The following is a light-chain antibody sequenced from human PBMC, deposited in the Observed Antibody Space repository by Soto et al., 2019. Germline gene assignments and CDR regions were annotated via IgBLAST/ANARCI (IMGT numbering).Light chain of an antibody. CDR2: DNN. V-gene: IGLV1-51*01. J-gene: IGLJ3*02. CDR1: SSNIGNNY. CDR3: GTWDGSLSAGV. Sequence: QSVLTQPPSVSAAPGQKVTISCSGTSSNIGNNYVSWYQQVPGTAPKVLIYDNNKRPSGIPDRFSGSKSGTSATLGITGLQTGDEADYYCGTWDGSLSAGVFGGGTKVTVL.